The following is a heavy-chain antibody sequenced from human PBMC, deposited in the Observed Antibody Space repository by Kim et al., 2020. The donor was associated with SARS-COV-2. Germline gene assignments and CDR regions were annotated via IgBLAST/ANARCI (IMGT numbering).Heavy chain of an antibody. CDR1: GGSISSYY. J-gene: IGHJ3*02. CDR2: IYYSGST. D-gene: IGHD4-17*01. V-gene: IGHV4-59*08. Sequence: SETLSLTCTVSGGSISSYYWSWIRQPPGKGLEWIGYIYYSGSTNYNPSLKSRVTISVDTSKNQFSLKLSSVTAADTAVYYCARHPPTTVASGGAFDIWGQGTMVTVSS. CDR3: ARHPPTTVASGGAFDI.